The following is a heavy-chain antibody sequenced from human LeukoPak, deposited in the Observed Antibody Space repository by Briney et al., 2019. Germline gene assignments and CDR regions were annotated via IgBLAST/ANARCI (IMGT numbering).Heavy chain of an antibody. CDR1: GFTFSNAW. Sequence: GGSLRLSCAASGFTFSNAWMSWVRQAPGKGLEWVGRIKSKTDGGTTDYAAPVKGRFTISRDDSKNTLYLQMNSLKTEDTAVYYCTTAIVGYDSSGYYYWGQGTLVTVSS. J-gene: IGHJ4*02. V-gene: IGHV3-15*01. D-gene: IGHD3-22*01. CDR2: IKSKTDGGTT. CDR3: TTAIVGYDSSGYYY.